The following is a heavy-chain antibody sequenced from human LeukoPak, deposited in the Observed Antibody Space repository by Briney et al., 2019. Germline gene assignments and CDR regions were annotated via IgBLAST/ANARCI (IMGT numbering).Heavy chain of an antibody. V-gene: IGHV4-39*01. D-gene: IGHD2-2*01. CDR2: ISYGGIT. CDR1: GVSVTTSGYY. Sequence: KPSETLSLTCTVFGVSVTTSGYYGAWIRQPPGRGLEWIGSISYGGITYYKPSLRGRVTISGDTAKNQFSLKLSSVTSADTAVYYCARHNDYASLMDVWGQGTTVTVSS. CDR3: ARHNDYASLMDV. J-gene: IGHJ6*02.